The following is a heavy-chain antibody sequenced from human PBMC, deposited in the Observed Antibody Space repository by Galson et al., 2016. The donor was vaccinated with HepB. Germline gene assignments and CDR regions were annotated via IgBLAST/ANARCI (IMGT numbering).Heavy chain of an antibody. Sequence: SLRLSCAGSGLSVTNKHMNWVRQAPGKGLEWVSFIDGGGSTYYADSVRGRFTISRHNSENTLYLQMNSLRTEDTAVYYCAKGGNRERWLQFRKPKAELDYWGQGTLVTVSS. D-gene: IGHD5-24*01. CDR1: GLSVTNKH. CDR3: AKGGNRERWLQFRKPKAELDY. J-gene: IGHJ4*02. V-gene: IGHV3-53*04. CDR2: IDGGGST.